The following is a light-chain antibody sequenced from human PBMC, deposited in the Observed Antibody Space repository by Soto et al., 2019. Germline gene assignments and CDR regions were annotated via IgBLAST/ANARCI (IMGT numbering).Light chain of an antibody. J-gene: IGKJ4*01. V-gene: IGKV3-11*01. CDR3: QQRSNWPWT. CDR1: QSVSSY. Sequence: EIVLTQSPATLSLSPGERATLSCRASQSVSSYLAWYQQKPGRAPRLLMYDTSNRATGIPARFSGSGSGTDFTLTISSLEPEDFAVYYRQQRSNWPWTFGGGTKVEIK. CDR2: DTS.